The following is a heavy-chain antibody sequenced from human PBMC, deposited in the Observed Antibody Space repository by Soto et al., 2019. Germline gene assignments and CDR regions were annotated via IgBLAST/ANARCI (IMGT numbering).Heavy chain of an antibody. V-gene: IGHV3-33*01. CDR2: IWYDESNT. J-gene: IGHJ4*02. D-gene: IGHD3-22*01. Sequence: QVQLVESGGGVVQPGRSLRLSCAASGFNFNNYGMYWVRQAPGKGLEWVALIWYDESNTYYADSVKGRFTISRDNSKNTLYLQMNSLRAEDTAVYYCARDTAYDCSGYSDYWGQGTLVTVSS. CDR1: GFNFNNYG. CDR3: ARDTAYDCSGYSDY.